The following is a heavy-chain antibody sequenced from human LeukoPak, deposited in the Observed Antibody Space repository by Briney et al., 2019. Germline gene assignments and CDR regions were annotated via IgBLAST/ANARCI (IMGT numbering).Heavy chain of an antibody. CDR2: IYYSGST. Sequence: PSETLSLTCTVSGGSISSSSYYWGWIRQPPEKGLEWIGSIYYSGSTYYNPSLKSRVTISEDTSKNQFSLKLSSVTAADTAVYYCARWGIFSSSPFDYWGQGTLVTVSS. V-gene: IGHV4-39*01. J-gene: IGHJ4*02. CDR1: GGSISSSSYY. D-gene: IGHD6-6*01. CDR3: ARWGIFSSSPFDY.